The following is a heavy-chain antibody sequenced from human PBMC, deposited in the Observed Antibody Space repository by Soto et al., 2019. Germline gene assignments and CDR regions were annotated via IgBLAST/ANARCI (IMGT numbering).Heavy chain of an antibody. CDR3: ATGLPKYYYPSSDYYPFDP. V-gene: IGHV1-24*01. CDR1: GYTLTDLS. J-gene: IGHJ5*02. CDR2: FDPEDDGT. D-gene: IGHD3-22*01. Sequence: ASVKVSCKVSGYTLTDLSMHWVRQAPGKGLEWMGSFDPEDDGTIYAQKFQGRVSMTEDTSTDTAYMELSSLGSEDTAVYYCATGLPKYYYPSSDYYPFDPWGQGTLVTVSS.